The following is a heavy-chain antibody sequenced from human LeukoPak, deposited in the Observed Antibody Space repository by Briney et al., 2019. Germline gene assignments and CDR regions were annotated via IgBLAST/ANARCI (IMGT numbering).Heavy chain of an antibody. V-gene: IGHV3-21*01. CDR1: GVSFSDYD. CDR3: GRAFPPLRTSSAGDL. D-gene: IGHD3-16*01. Sequence: GGSLRLSCSASGVSFSDYDMNWVRQAPGKGLEWVSAISGRSSHIYYGESVKGRFTISRDNAKNSLYLQMDSLGVEDTAVYYCGRAFPPLRTSSAGDLWGQGTLVIVSS. J-gene: IGHJ1*01. CDR2: ISGRSSHI.